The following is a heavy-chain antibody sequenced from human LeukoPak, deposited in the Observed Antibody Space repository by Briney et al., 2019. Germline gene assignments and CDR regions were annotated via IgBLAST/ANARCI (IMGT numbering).Heavy chain of an antibody. V-gene: IGHV1-69*13. CDR2: IIPIFGTA. D-gene: IGHD3-10*01. Sequence: GASVKVSCKASGGTFSSYAISWVRQAPGQGLEWMGGIIPIFGTANYAQKFQGRVTITADESTSTAYMELSSLRSEDTAVYYCARGYYYYGSGSYYNLLYFDYWGQGTLVTVSS. J-gene: IGHJ4*02. CDR1: GGTFSSYA. CDR3: ARGYYYYGSGSYYNLLYFDY.